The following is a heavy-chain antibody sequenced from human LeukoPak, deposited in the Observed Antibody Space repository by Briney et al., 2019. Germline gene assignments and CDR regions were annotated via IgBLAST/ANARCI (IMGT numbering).Heavy chain of an antibody. Sequence: GGSLRLSCAASGFTFSSYWMSWVRQAPGKGLEWVASIKQDGSEINYVDSVKGRFIISRDNAKNSLYLQMNSLRVDDTAVYYCAGGSGWITGDWGHGTLVTVSS. CDR3: AGGSGWITGD. CDR2: IKQDGSEI. V-gene: IGHV3-7*03. D-gene: IGHD1-14*01. CDR1: GFTFSSYW. J-gene: IGHJ4*01.